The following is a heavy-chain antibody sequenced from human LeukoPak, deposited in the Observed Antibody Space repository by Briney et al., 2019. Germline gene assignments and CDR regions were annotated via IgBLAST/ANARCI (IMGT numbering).Heavy chain of an antibody. Sequence: GGSLRLSCAASGFTFSSYEMNWVRQAPGKGLEWGSYISSSGTTIYYADSVKGRFTISRDNAKNSLYLQMNSLRAKDTAVYYCARRYCSSTSCLIDYWGQGTLVTVSS. CDR2: ISSSGTTI. D-gene: IGHD2-2*01. CDR1: GFTFSSYE. CDR3: ARRYCSSTSCLIDY. V-gene: IGHV3-48*03. J-gene: IGHJ4*02.